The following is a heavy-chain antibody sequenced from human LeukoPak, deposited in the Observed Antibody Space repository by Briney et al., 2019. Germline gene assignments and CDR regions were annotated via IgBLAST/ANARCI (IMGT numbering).Heavy chain of an antibody. Sequence: ASVKVSCKASVYTFTKYGVSWVRQAPGQGLEWMGWISAYNGDIKYAQRGKGRVTMTTDTSTSTVYMELRSLRSDDTAVYYCARESGSDAFDIWGQGTMVTVSS. CDR2: ISAYNGDI. CDR3: ARESGSDAFDI. CDR1: VYTFTKYG. J-gene: IGHJ3*02. V-gene: IGHV1-18*01.